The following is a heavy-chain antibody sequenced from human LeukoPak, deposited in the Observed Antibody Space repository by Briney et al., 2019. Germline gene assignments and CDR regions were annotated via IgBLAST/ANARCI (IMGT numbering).Heavy chain of an antibody. CDR2: VNHSGST. CDR1: GDSITNYF. V-gene: IGHV4-34*01. J-gene: IGHJ4*02. Sequence: SETLSLTCTVSGDSITNYFWSWIRQPPGKGLEWIGEVNHSGSTNYNPSLKSRVTISVDTSKNQFSLKLSSVTAADTAVYYCARGNGIAVAGQGYYFDHWGQGTLVTVSS. D-gene: IGHD6-19*01. CDR3: ARGNGIAVAGQGYYFDH.